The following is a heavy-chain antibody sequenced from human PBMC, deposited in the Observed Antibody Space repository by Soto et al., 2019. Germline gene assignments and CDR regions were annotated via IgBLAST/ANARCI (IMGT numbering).Heavy chain of an antibody. CDR2: IHYSGAN. D-gene: IGHD3-10*01. CDR3: ARHLTNPEAYNVCTI. CDR1: GGYLSSGSSY. Sequence: QLQLQESGPGLVKPSETLTLTCTVSGGYLSSGSSYWGWLRQPPGKGLEWIGSIHYSGANYNNPSHGSRAAIFVYTAKNRFSLKVSPVSSSDTDVYDCARHLTNPEAYNVCTIWGDGTMVTVSS. J-gene: IGHJ3*02. V-gene: IGHV4-39*01.